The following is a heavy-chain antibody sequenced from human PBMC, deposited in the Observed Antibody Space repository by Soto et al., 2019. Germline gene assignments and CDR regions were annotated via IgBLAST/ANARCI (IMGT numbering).Heavy chain of an antibody. CDR2: IYYSGST. D-gene: IGHD2-21*02. CDR3: ARDMCGDCFSFDS. Sequence: QVQLQESGPGLVKPSQTLSLTCTVSGGSISSGGYYWSWIRQHPGKGLEWIGYIYYSGSTYYNPSLEVRATLSVDTAKNQFSRKLSSVTAADTAVYYCARDMCGDCFSFDSWGQGTLVTVSS. CDR1: GGSISSGGYY. J-gene: IGHJ4*02. V-gene: IGHV4-31*03.